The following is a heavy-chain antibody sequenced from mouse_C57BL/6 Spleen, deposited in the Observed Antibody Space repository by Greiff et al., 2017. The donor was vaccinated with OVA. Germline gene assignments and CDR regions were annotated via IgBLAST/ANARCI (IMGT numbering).Heavy chain of an antibody. CDR3: ARKGSTYYYGSSPAWFAY. Sequence: QVQLQQSGPELVKPGASVKLSCKASGYTFTRYDINWVKQRPGQGLEWIGWIYPRDGSTKYNEKFKGKATLTVDTSSSTAYMELHSLTSEDSAVYFCARKGSTYYYGSSPAWFAYWGQGTLVTVSA. V-gene: IGHV1-85*01. D-gene: IGHD1-1*01. CDR2: IYPRDGST. J-gene: IGHJ3*01. CDR1: GYTFTRYD.